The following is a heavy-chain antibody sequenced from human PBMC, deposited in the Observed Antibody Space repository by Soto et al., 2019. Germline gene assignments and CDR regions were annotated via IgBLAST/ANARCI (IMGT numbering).Heavy chain of an antibody. Sequence: QVQLVQSGAEMKSPGSSVKVSCKATGYIFIGSYLHWIRQAPGQGPEWMGSIYPATGDTDYAQTYQGRVILTGDTAIGTAYMELKWLTFDDTGMYYCARGPLEWGQGTLVTVSS. CDR1: GYIFIGSY. J-gene: IGHJ4*02. CDR3: ARGPLE. V-gene: IGHV1-2*02. CDR2: IYPATGDT.